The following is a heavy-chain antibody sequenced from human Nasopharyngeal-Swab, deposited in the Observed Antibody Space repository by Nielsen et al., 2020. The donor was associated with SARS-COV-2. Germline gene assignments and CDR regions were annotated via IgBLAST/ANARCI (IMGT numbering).Heavy chain of an antibody. J-gene: IGHJ3*02. CDR3: ARKDYKTSAFDI. V-gene: IGHV4-39*07. CDR2: IYYSGST. Sequence: WIRKPPGKGLEWVGSIYYSGSTYYNPSLKSRVTISVDTSKNQLSLKLSSVTAADTAVYYCARKDYKTSAFDIWGQGTMVTVSS. D-gene: IGHD4-11*01.